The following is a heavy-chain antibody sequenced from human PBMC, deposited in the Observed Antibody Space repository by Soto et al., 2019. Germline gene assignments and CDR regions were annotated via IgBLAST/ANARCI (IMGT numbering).Heavy chain of an antibody. D-gene: IGHD3-22*01. CDR2: IIPIFGTA. V-gene: IGHV1-69*06. CDR1: GGTFSSYA. Sequence: QVQLVQSGAEVKKPGSSVKVSCKASGGTFSSYAISWVRQAPGQGLEWMGGIIPIFGTANYAQKFQGRVTITADKSTSTAYLELSRLRSEDTAVYYCARSTYYYDSSGYYYAPSYYYYGMDVWGQGTTVTVSS. J-gene: IGHJ6*02. CDR3: ARSTYYYDSSGYYYAPSYYYYGMDV.